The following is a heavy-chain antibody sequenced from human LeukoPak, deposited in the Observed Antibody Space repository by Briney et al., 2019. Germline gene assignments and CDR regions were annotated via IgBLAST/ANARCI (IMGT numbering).Heavy chain of an antibody. J-gene: IGHJ4*02. Sequence: GGSLRLSCAASGFTVSSNYMSWVRQAPGKGLEWVSVIYSGGSTYYADSVKGRFTISRDNSKNTLYLQMNSLRAEDTAVYYCVRAFVGATDYWGQGTLVTVSS. CDR3: VRAFVGATDY. CDR2: IYSGGST. V-gene: IGHV3-53*01. D-gene: IGHD1-26*01. CDR1: GFTVSSNY.